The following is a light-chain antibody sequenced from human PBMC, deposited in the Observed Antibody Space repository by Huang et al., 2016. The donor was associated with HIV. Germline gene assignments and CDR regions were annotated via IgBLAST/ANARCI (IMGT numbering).Light chain of an antibody. CDR3: QQRSNWRIT. Sequence: EIVLTQSPATLSLSPGERSTLSCRASQSVSSYLAWYQQKPGQAPGLLIYDASSRATGIPARFSGSGSGTDFTLTISSLEPEDFAVYYCQQRSNWRITFGGGTKVEIK. CDR1: QSVSSY. CDR2: DAS. J-gene: IGKJ4*01. V-gene: IGKV3-11*01.